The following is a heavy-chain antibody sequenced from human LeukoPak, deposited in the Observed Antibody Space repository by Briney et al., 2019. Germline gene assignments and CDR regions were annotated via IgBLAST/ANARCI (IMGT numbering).Heavy chain of an antibody. CDR3: ATSGYTYGLDY. D-gene: IGHD5-18*01. CDR2: ISWNSGSI. Sequence: GGSLRRSCAASGFTFDDYAMHWVRQAPGKGLEWGSGISWNSGSIGYAGSVKGRFTISRDNAKNSLYLQMNSLRAEDTALYYCATSGYTYGLDYWGQGTLVTVSS. CDR1: GFTFDDYA. J-gene: IGHJ4*02. V-gene: IGHV3-9*01.